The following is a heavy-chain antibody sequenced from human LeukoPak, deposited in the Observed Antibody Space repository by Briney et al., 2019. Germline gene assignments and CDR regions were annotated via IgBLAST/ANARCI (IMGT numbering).Heavy chain of an antibody. J-gene: IGHJ4*02. Sequence: GGSLRLSCAASGFIVSGKYMSWVRQAPGKGLEWVSVIRSGGSTSYADSVKGRFTISRDNSKNTLFLEMNSLRAEDTAVYYCAKEYSVRNQFDYWGQGTLVAVSS. CDR3: AKEYSVRNQFDY. D-gene: IGHD1-14*01. CDR2: IRSGGST. CDR1: GFIVSGKY. V-gene: IGHV3-53*01.